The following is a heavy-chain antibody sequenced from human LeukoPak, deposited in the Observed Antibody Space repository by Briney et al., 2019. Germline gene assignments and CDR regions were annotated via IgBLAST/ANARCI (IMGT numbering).Heavy chain of an antibody. CDR2: ISKSGTST. CDR1: GFTFSDYY. V-gene: IGHV3-11*05. Sequence: GGSLRLSCAASGFTFSDYYMSWIRQAPGKGLEWVSYISKSGTSTKYADSVKGRFSISRDNAKQSLYLQLNSLTAEDTAVYYCARVRSSGSPLDYWGQGTLVTVSS. CDR3: ARVRSSGSPLDY. J-gene: IGHJ4*02. D-gene: IGHD3-10*01.